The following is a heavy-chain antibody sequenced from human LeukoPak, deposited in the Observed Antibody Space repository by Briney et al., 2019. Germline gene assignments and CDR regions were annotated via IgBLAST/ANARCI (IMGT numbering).Heavy chain of an antibody. D-gene: IGHD5-24*01. J-gene: IGHJ3*02. CDR1: GYTFTSYG. V-gene: IGHV1-18*01. Sequence: SVKVSCKASGYTFTSYGISWVRQAPGQGLEWMGWISAYNGNTNYAQNLQGRVTMTTDTSTSAAYMELRSLRSDDTAVYYCASFGSRDGYDAFDIWGQGTMVTVSS. CDR3: ASFGSRDGYDAFDI. CDR2: ISAYNGNT.